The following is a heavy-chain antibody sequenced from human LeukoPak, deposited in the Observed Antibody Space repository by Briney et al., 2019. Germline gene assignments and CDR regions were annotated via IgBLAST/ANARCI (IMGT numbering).Heavy chain of an antibody. CDR2: IYYSGTT. Sequence: SETLSLTCTVSGGSISSIPYYWSCIRQHPGKGLECIGYIYYSGTTYYNPSLKSRVTISVDTSNNQFSLKLSSVTAADTAVYYCARKRYYDSSSWFDPWGQGTLVTVSS. CDR1: GGSISSIPYY. CDR3: ARKRYYDSSSWFDP. V-gene: IGHV4-31*03. D-gene: IGHD3-22*01. J-gene: IGHJ5*02.